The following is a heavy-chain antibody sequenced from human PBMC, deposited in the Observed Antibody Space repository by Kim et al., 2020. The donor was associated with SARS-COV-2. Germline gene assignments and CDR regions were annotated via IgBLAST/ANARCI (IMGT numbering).Heavy chain of an antibody. Sequence: ASVKVSCKASGYTFTSYAMHWVRQAPGQRLEWMGWINAGNGNTKYSQKFQGRVTITRDTSASTASMELSSLRSEDTAVYYCARDGIAAAGTDYYGMDVWGHGTTVTVSS. D-gene: IGHD6-13*01. CDR1: GYTFTSYA. CDR2: INAGNGNT. CDR3: ARDGIAAAGTDYYGMDV. J-gene: IGHJ6*02. V-gene: IGHV1-3*01.